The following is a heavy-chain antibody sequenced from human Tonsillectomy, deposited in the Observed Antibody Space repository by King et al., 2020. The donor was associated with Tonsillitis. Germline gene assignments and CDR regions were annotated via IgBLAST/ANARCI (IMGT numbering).Heavy chain of an antibody. V-gene: IGHV1-18*01. CDR3: ARVGVYYFDY. CDR1: GYTFTSYT. D-gene: IGHD6-6*01. CDR2: ISAYNGNT. J-gene: IGHJ4*02. Sequence: QLVQSGAEVKKPGASVKVXCKAXGYTFTSYTINWLRQAPGQGLEWMGWISAYNGNTNYAQKLQGRVTMTTDTSTTTVYMELRSLRSDDTALYYCARVGVYYFDYWGPGTLVTVSS.